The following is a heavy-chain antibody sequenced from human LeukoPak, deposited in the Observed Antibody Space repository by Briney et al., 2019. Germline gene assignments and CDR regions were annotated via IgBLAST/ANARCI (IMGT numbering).Heavy chain of an antibody. V-gene: IGHV1-8*01. J-gene: IGHJ5*02. Sequence: EASVKVSCKASVYTFTSYDINWVRQATGQGLEWMGWMNPNSGNTGYAQKFQGRVTMTRNTSISTAYMELSSLRSEDTAVYYCARRGPVRAGNNWFDPWGQGTLVTVSS. CDR1: VYTFTSYD. CDR3: ARRGPVRAGNNWFDP. D-gene: IGHD6-19*01. CDR2: MNPNSGNT.